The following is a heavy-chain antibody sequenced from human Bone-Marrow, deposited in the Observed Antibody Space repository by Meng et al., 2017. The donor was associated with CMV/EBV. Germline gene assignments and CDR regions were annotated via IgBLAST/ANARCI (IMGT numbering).Heavy chain of an antibody. CDR2: ISAYNGNT. V-gene: IGHV1-18*01. CDR1: GYTFTSYG. D-gene: IGHD2-2*01. CDR3: ARALIVVVPAAMGY. Sequence: ASVKVSCKASGYTFTSYGISWVRQAPGQGLEWMGWISAYNGNTNYAQKLQGRVTMTTDTSTSTAYMELRSLRSDDTAVYYCARALIVVVPAAMGYWGQGTLVTVSS. J-gene: IGHJ4*02.